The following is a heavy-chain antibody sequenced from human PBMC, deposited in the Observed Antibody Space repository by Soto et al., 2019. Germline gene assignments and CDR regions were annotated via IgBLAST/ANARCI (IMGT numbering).Heavy chain of an antibody. D-gene: IGHD3-16*01. V-gene: IGHV1-8*01. CDR3: ARRRFRRTRFDA. CDR2: MNPDSGNT. CDR1: GYTFTNYD. Sequence: QVQLVQSGAEVKKPGASVKVSCKASGYTFTNYDIHWVRQATGQGLEWMGWMNPDSGNTGQSKQYQGRATMTTDTSISTACIKMTSLRYAVTALYHCARRRFRRTRFDACGKGALVNDSS. J-gene: IGHJ5*02.